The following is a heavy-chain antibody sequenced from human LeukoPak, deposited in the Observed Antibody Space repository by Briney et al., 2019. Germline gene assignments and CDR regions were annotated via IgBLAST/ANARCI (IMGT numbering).Heavy chain of an antibody. CDR2: IYSSGST. CDR1: GVSISSYY. Sequence: SETLSLTCTVSGVSISSYYWRWVRQPAGKGLEWLGLIYSSGSTNYNPSLKSRVTMSVDTSKNHFSLKLSSVTAADTAVYYCARGQYHLLYWYFDLWGRGTLVTVSS. CDR3: ARGQYHLLYWYFDL. D-gene: IGHD2-2*01. V-gene: IGHV4-4*07. J-gene: IGHJ2*01.